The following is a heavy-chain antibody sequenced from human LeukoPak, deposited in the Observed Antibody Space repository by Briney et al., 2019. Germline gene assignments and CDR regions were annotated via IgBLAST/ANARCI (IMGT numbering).Heavy chain of an antibody. Sequence: PGGSLRLSCAASGLTFSSYSMNWVRQAPGKGLEWVSYISSSSSTIYYADSVKGRFTISRDNAKNSLYLQMNSLRAEDTAVYYCARDRRAYCGGDCSIIPLDYWGQGTLVTVSS. D-gene: IGHD2-21*02. CDR3: ARDRRAYCGGDCSIIPLDY. V-gene: IGHV3-48*04. J-gene: IGHJ4*02. CDR1: GLTFSSYS. CDR2: ISSSSSTI.